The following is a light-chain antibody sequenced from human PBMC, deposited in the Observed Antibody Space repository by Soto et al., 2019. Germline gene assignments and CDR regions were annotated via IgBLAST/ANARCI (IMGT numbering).Light chain of an antibody. J-gene: IGKJ1*01. Sequence: DIQMTQSPSSLSASVGDRVTITCRASQGISNYLAWYQLKPGKVPNLLIYTASTLQSGVPSRFSGSGSGTDFTLTISSLQPEDVATYYCLSYNSAPWTFGQGTKVEIK. CDR3: LSYNSAPWT. V-gene: IGKV1-27*01. CDR1: QGISNY. CDR2: TAS.